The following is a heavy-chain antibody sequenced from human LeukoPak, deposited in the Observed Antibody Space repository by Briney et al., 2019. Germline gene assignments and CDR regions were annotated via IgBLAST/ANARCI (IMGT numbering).Heavy chain of an antibody. CDR1: GGSISSYY. Sequence: SETLSLTCTVSGGSISSYYWSWIRQPPGKGLEWIGYIYYSGSTYYNPSLKSRVTISVDTSKNQFSLKLSSVSAADTAVYYCARHLSGYYNRYYFDYWGQGTLVTVSS. D-gene: IGHD3-9*01. CDR2: IYYSGST. V-gene: IGHV4-59*08. CDR3: ARHLSGYYNRYYFDY. J-gene: IGHJ4*02.